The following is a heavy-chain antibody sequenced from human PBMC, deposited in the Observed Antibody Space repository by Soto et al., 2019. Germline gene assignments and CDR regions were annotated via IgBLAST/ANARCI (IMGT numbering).Heavy chain of an antibody. V-gene: IGHV3-23*01. CDR3: AKDTRYADYVRWFDS. J-gene: IGHJ5*01. D-gene: IGHD4-17*01. Sequence: EEHLLESGGGLVQPGGSLRLYCTASGFTFSSYAMTWVRQAPGRGLEGVSGITASGGRTFYADSVKGRFTISRDNSRSTLYLQMNSLRAEDTAVYYCAKDTRYADYVRWFDSWGQGTLVTVSS. CDR2: ITASGGRT. CDR1: GFTFSSYA.